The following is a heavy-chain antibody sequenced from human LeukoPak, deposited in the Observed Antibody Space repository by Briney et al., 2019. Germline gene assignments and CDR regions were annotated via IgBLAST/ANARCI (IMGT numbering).Heavy chain of an antibody. CDR1: GFTFSSYN. V-gene: IGHV3-48*02. J-gene: IGHJ4*02. D-gene: IGHD3-22*01. CDR2: ISSSSTTI. Sequence: GGSLRLSCAASGFTFSSYNMNWVRQAPGKGLEWVSYISSSSTTIYSADSVKGRFTISRDNAKNSLYLQMNSLRDEDTAVYYCARVAMNYYDSSGYYRPTYYFDYWGQGTLVTVSS. CDR3: ARVAMNYYDSSGYYRPTYYFDY.